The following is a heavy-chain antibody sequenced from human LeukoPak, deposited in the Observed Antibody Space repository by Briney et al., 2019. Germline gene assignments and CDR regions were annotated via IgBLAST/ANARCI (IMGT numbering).Heavy chain of an antibody. D-gene: IGHD3-16*01. Sequence: PGGSLRLSCAASGFTFSSYWMAWVRQAPGKGLEWVANIKHNGDDVNYVDSVEDRFTISRDNAQNSLYLHMTSLRAEDTAVYYCARELRTFDSWGQGTLVTVSS. CDR3: ARELRTFDS. CDR1: GFTFSSYW. J-gene: IGHJ4*02. CDR2: IKHNGDDV. V-gene: IGHV3-7*01.